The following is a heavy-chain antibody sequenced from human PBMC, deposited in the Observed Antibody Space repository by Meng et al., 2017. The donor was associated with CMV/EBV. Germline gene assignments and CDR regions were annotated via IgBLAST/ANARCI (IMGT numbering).Heavy chain of an antibody. Sequence: ASGFAFRESYMSWIRQAPGKGLGWVSYISSSGSTIYYADSVKGRFTISRDNAKNSLYLQMNSLRAEDTAVYYSASSRFGIAAAGTRNWGQGTLVTVSS. D-gene: IGHD6-13*01. J-gene: IGHJ4*02. CDR3: ASSRFGIAAAGTRN. CDR2: ISSSGSTI. CDR1: GFAFRESY. V-gene: IGHV3-11*01.